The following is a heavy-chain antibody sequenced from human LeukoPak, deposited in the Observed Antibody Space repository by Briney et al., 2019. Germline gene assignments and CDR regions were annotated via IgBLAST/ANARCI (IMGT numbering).Heavy chain of an antibody. D-gene: IGHD7-27*01. Sequence: PSETLSLTCAVNGVSFGGYYWSWIRQPPGKGLEWIGYIYYSGSTNYNPSLKSRVTISVDTSKNQFSLKLSSVTAADTAVYYCARALGSNWFDPWGQGTLVTVSS. CDR1: GVSFGGYY. CDR2: IYYSGST. CDR3: ARALGSNWFDP. J-gene: IGHJ5*02. V-gene: IGHV4-59*12.